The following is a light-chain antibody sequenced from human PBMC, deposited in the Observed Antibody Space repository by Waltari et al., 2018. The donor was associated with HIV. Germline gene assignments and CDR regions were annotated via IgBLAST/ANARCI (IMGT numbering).Light chain of an antibody. V-gene: IGKV3-15*01. CDR1: QSVSSN. Sequence: EIVMTQSPVTLSVSPGERATVSCRASQSVSSNLAWYQQKPGQAPRRLIYGASTRATGIPARCSGSGSGTEFTLTISSLQSEDFAVYYCQQYNNWPRTFGQGTKLEIK. J-gene: IGKJ2*01. CDR3: QQYNNWPRT. CDR2: GAS.